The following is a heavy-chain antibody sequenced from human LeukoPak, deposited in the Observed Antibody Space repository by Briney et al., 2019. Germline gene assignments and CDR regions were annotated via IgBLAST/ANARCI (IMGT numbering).Heavy chain of an antibody. CDR1: GFTFSSYG. J-gene: IGHJ3*02. V-gene: IGHV3-30*03. Sequence: AGGSLRLSCAASGFTFSSYGMHWVRQAPGKGLEWVAVISYDGSNKYYADSVKGRFTISRDNSKNTLYLQMNSLRAEDTAVYYCARINSGRHLGDAFDIWGQGTTVTVSS. D-gene: IGHD1-26*01. CDR3: ARINSGRHLGDAFDI. CDR2: ISYDGSNK.